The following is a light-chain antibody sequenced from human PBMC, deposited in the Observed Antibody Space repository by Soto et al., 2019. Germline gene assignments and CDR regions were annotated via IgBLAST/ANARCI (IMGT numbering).Light chain of an antibody. CDR2: EVS. CDR1: SSDVGGYNY. Sequence: QSVLTQPASVSGSPGQSITISCTGTSSDVGGYNYVSWYQQHPGRAPKLMIYEVSNRPSGVSNRFSGSKSGNTASLTIPGLQAEDEADYYCSSYTSSSTLVFGGGTQLTVL. J-gene: IGLJ2*01. CDR3: SSYTSSSTLV. V-gene: IGLV2-14*01.